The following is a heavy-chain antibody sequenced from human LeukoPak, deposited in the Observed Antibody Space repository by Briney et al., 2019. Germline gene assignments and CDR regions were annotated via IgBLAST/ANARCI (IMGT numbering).Heavy chain of an antibody. V-gene: IGHV3-15*01. CDR2: IKSKTDGGTT. J-gene: IGHJ4*02. D-gene: IGHD1-26*01. CDR3: TRREPPDY. Sequence: SGGSLRLSCAASGFTFSSYAMSWVRQAPGKGLEWVGRIKSKTDGGTTDYAAPVKGRFTISRDDSKNTLYLQMNSLKTEDTAVYYCTRREPPDYWGQGTLVTVSS. CDR1: GFTFSSYA.